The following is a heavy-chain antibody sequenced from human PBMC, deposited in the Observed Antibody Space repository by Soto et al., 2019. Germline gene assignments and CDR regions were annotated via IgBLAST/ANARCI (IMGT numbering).Heavy chain of an antibody. CDR1: GGSISSSSYY. D-gene: IGHD3-16*01. Sequence: PSETLSLTCTVSGGSISSSSYYWGWIRQPPGKGLEWIGSIYYSGSTYYNPSLKSRVTISVDTSKNQFSLKLSSVTAADTAVYYCARRLRKTPFAYWGQGTLVTVSS. J-gene: IGHJ4*02. V-gene: IGHV4-39*01. CDR3: ARRLRKTPFAY. CDR2: IYYSGST.